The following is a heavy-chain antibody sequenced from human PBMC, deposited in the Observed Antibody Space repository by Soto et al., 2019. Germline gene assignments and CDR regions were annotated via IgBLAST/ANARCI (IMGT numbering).Heavy chain of an antibody. V-gene: IGHV3-30-3*01. J-gene: IGHJ4*02. D-gene: IGHD4-17*01. CDR3: ARDLITVTNPDQFY. Sequence: GGSLRLSCAASGFTFSSYAMHWVRQAPGKGLEWVAVISYDGSNKYYADSVKGRFTISRDNSKNTLYLQMNSLRAEDTAVYYCARDLITVTNPDQFYWGQGTLVTVSS. CDR2: ISYDGSNK. CDR1: GFTFSSYA.